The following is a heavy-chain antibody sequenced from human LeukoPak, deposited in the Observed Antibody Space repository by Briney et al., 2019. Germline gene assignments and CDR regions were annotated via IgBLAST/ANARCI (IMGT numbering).Heavy chain of an antibody. CDR3: AKAALRYQLLSSLDY. CDR2: ISGSGAST. Sequence: GGSLRLSCAASGFTFSSYAMNWARQAPGKXLEWVSAISGSGASTYYADSVKGRFTISRDNSKNTLYLQMNSLRAEDTAIYYCAKAALRYQLLSSLDYWGQGTLVTVSS. J-gene: IGHJ4*02. CDR1: GFTFSSYA. V-gene: IGHV3-23*01. D-gene: IGHD2-2*01.